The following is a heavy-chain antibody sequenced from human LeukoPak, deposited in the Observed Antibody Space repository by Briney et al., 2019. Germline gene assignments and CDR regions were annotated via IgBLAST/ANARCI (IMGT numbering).Heavy chain of an antibody. CDR3: ARPVREWELLVLDY. D-gene: IGHD1-26*01. CDR1: GYTFTSYD. CDR2: MSPNSGNT. J-gene: IGHJ4*02. V-gene: IGHV1-8*01. Sequence: ASVKVSCKPSGYTFTSYDIDWVRQATGQGPEWMGWMSPNSGNTGYAQKFQGRVTMTRNTSISTAYMELSSLRSEDTAVYYCARPVREWELLVLDYWGQGTLVTVSS.